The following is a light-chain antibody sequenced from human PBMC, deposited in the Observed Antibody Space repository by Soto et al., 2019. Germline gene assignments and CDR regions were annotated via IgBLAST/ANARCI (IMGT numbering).Light chain of an antibody. CDR1: SSNIGAGYN. V-gene: IGLV1-40*01. J-gene: IGLJ2*01. CDR3: QSYDISLSGVV. Sequence: QSVLTQPPSVSGASGQRVTISCTGSSSNIGAGYNVHWYQHLPGTAPKVLIYGNRHRPSGVPDRFSGSKSGTSASLAITGLQADDEADYYCQSYDISLSGVVFGGGTKLTVL. CDR2: GNR.